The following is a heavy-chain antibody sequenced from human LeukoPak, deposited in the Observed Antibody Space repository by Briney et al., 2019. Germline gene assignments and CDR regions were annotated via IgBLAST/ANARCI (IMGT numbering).Heavy chain of an antibody. D-gene: IGHD5-18*01. V-gene: IGHV4-59*02. J-gene: IGHJ4*02. CDR3: ARGVNNYGYGFYFDY. CDR2: LYYSGST. Sequence: SETLSLTCTVSGNSVSGYYWTWIRQPPGKGLEWIGYLYYSGSTNYNPSLKSRVTISVDTSKNQFSLKLTSVTAADTAVYFCARGVNNYGYGFYFDYWGQGTLVTVSS. CDR1: GNSVSGYY.